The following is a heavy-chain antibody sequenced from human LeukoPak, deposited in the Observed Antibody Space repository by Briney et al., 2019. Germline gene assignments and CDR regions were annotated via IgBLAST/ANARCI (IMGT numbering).Heavy chain of an antibody. J-gene: IGHJ6*03. CDR2: MNPNSGNT. V-gene: IGHV1-8*02. CDR1: GYTFTGYY. CDR3: AKDGRDIVVVPAALKYYYYYYMDV. D-gene: IGHD2-2*01. Sequence: ASVKVSCKTSGYTFTGYYMHWVRQATGQGLEWMGWMNPNSGNTGYAQKFQGRVTMTRNTSISTAYMELSSLRSEDTAVYYCAKDGRDIVVVPAALKYYYYYYMDVWGKGTTVTVSS.